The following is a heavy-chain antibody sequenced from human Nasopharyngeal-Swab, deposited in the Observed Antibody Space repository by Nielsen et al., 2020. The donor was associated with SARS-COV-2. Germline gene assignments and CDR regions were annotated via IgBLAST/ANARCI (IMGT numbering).Heavy chain of an antibody. D-gene: IGHD2-2*01. J-gene: IGHJ6*02. CDR2: ISYDGSNK. CDR1: GFTFSSYG. CDR3: ARRSSRGMDV. Sequence: LKISCAASGFTFSSYGMHWVRQAPGKGLEWVAVISYDGSNKYYADSVKGRFTISRDNSKNTLYLRMNSLRAEDTAVYYCARRSSRGMDVWGQGTTVTVSS. V-gene: IGHV3-30*03.